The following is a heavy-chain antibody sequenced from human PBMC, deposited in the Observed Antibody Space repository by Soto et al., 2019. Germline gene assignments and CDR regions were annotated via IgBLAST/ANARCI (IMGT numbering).Heavy chain of an antibody. CDR1: GGTFSSYA. CDR3: ARDSSRNNYDFWSGYYRPTFDY. CDR2: IIPIFGTA. D-gene: IGHD3-3*01. V-gene: IGHV1-69*13. Sequence: ASVKVSCKASGGTFSSYAISWVRQAPGQGLEWMGGIIPIFGTANYAQKFQGRVTITADESTSTAYMELSSLRSEDTAVYYCARDSSRNNYDFWSGYYRPTFDYWGQGTLVTVSS. J-gene: IGHJ4*02.